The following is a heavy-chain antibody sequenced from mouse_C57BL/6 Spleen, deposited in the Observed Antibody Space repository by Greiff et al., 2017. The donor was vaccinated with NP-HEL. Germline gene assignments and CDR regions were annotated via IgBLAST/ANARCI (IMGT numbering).Heavy chain of an antibody. CDR2: INPSSGYT. J-gene: IGHJ2*01. Sequence: VQLQESGAELARPGASVKMSCKASGYTFTSYTMHWVKQRPGQGLEWIGYINPSSGYTKYNQKFKDKATLTADKSSSTAYMQLSSLTSEDSAVYYCARNGYSNYEGFDYWGQGTTLTVSS. D-gene: IGHD2-5*01. CDR1: GYTFTSYT. V-gene: IGHV1-4*01. CDR3: ARNGYSNYEGFDY.